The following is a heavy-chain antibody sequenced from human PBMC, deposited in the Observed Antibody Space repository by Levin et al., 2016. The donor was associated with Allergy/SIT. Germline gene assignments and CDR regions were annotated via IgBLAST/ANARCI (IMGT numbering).Heavy chain of an antibody. D-gene: IGHD4-23*01. Sequence: PGKGLEWIGSIYYSGSTYYNPSLKSRVTISVDTSKNQFSLKLSSVTAADTAVYYCAGLTVVTRDVDYWGQGTLVTVSS. V-gene: IGHV4-39*01. CDR2: IYYSGST. CDR3: AGLTVVTRDVDY. J-gene: IGHJ4*02.